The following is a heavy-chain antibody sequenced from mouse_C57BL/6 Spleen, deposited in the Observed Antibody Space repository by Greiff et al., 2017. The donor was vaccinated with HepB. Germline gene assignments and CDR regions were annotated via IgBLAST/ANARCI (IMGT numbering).Heavy chain of an antibody. CDR3: ARLLRRGAMDY. CDR1: GYTFTSYW. J-gene: IGHJ4*01. D-gene: IGHD1-1*01. Sequence: VQLQQSGAELVKPGASVKLSCKASGYTFTSYWMQWVKQRPGQGLEWIGEIDPSDSYTNYNQKFKGKATLTVDTSSSTAYMQLSSLTSEDSAVYYCARLLRRGAMDYWGQGTSVTVSS. V-gene: IGHV1-50*01. CDR2: IDPSDSYT.